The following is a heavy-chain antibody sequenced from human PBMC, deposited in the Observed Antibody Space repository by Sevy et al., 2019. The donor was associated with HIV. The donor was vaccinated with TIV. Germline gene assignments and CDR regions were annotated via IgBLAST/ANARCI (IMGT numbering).Heavy chain of an antibody. D-gene: IGHD3-22*01. Sequence: SETLSLTCTVSGDSITRSNYYWAWIRQPPGRGLEWIGSIYYSGRTYYNPSLKSRVTFSVDTSRNRFSLRLSSVIAADTALYYCARYPADQYDRTGYNTRGGYFDSWGQGTLVTVSS. J-gene: IGHJ4*02. CDR2: IYYSGRT. V-gene: IGHV4-39*01. CDR1: GDSITRSNYY. CDR3: ARYPADQYDRTGYNTRGGYFDS.